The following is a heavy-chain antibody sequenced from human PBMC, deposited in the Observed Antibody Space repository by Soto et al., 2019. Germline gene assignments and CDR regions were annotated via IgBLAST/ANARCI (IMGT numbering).Heavy chain of an antibody. J-gene: IGHJ1*01. Sequence: PSETLSLTCAVYGGSFSGYYWSWIRQPPGKGLEWIGEINHSGSTNYNPSLKSRVTISVDTSKNQFSLKLSSVTAADTAVYYCARDLHCQHWGQDTLVNVSS. CDR2: INHSGST. CDR3: ARDLHCQH. CDR1: GGSFSGYY. V-gene: IGHV4-34*01.